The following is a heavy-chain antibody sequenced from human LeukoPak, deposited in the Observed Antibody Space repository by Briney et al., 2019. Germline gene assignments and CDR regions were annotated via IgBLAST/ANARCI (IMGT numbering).Heavy chain of an antibody. V-gene: IGHV1-18*01. CDR2: ISAYNGNT. CDR1: GYTFTSYG. J-gene: IGHJ6*02. Sequence: ASVKVSCTASGYTFTSYGISWVRQAPGQGLEWMGWISAYNGNTNYAQKLQGRVTMTTDTSTSTAYMELRSLRSDDTAVYYCARDSSTSYYYYYGMDVWGQGTTVTVSS. CDR3: ARDSSTSYYYYYGMDV. D-gene: IGHD2-2*01.